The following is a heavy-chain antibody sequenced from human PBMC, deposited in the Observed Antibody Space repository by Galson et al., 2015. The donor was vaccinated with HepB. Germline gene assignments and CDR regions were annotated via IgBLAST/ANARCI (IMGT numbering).Heavy chain of an antibody. V-gene: IGHV4-61*01. J-gene: IGHJ4*02. D-gene: IGHD5-12*01. CDR3: ARDGSELVAPFDY. CDR2: IFYGGST. Sequence: ETLSLTCTVSGGSVSSGSYYWSWIRQPPGKGLEWIGYIFYGGSTFYNPSLKGRVTISIDTSKNQFSLNLSSVTAADTAVYYCARDGSELVAPFDYWGQGILVTVSS. CDR1: GGSVSSGSYY.